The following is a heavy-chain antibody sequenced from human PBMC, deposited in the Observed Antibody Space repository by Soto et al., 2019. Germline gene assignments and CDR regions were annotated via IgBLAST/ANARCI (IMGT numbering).Heavy chain of an antibody. J-gene: IGHJ6*02. V-gene: IGHV1-69*12. D-gene: IGHD1-7*01. CDR2: FIPLFRTP. CDR3: ARDNDRLQLGGNYCYMLDV. CDR1: GGTFSSSA. Sequence: QVQLVQSGAEMKEPGSSVKVSCKTSGGTFSSSASSWLRQAPGQGLEWMGGFIPLFRTPDYAQKFQGRVTIAADESTSTAYMERSSLRSEDTAVYYCARDNDRLQLGGNYCYMLDVWGQGTTITVSS.